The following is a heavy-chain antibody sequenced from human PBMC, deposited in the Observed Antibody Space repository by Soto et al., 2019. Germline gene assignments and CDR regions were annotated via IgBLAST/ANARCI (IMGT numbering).Heavy chain of an antibody. V-gene: IGHV3-33*01. CDR2: IWYDGSTK. CDR3: ARAARLIYNRMDV. Sequence: PGGSRRLSCAASGFTFSSYGMHWVRQAPGKGLEWVAVIWYDGSTKYHADSVKGRFTISRDNSKNTLYLQMNSLRAEDTAVYYGARAARLIYNRMDVWGQGTTVTVSS. D-gene: IGHD3-3*01. J-gene: IGHJ6*02. CDR1: GFTFSSYG.